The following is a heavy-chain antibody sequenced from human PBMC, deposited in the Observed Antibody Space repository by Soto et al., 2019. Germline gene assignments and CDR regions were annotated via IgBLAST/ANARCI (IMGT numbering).Heavy chain of an antibody. V-gene: IGHV3-30*18. Sequence: QVQLVESGGGVVQPGRSLRLSCAASGFTFSSYGMHWVRKAPGKGLEWVAVISYDGSNKYYADSVKGRFTISRDNSKNTLYLQMNSLRAEDTAVYYCAKDLGYCISTSCYYYYGMDVWGQGTTVTVSS. D-gene: IGHD2-2*01. CDR3: AKDLGYCISTSCYYYYGMDV. J-gene: IGHJ6*02. CDR1: GFTFSSYG. CDR2: ISYDGSNK.